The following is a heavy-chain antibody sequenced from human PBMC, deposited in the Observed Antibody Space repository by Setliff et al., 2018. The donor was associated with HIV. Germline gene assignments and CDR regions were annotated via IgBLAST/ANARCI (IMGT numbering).Heavy chain of an antibody. V-gene: IGHV4-39*01. D-gene: IGHD6-6*01. CDR2: IYYGGST. CDR3: ARREYSSSSPPFDY. J-gene: IGHJ4*02. Sequence: SETLSLTCTVSGGSISSSSYYWGWIRQPPGKGLEWIGSIYYGGSTYSNPSLKSRLTISVDTSKNQFSLKLISVTAADTAVYYCARREYSSSSPPFDYWGQGTLVTVSS. CDR1: GGSISSSSYY.